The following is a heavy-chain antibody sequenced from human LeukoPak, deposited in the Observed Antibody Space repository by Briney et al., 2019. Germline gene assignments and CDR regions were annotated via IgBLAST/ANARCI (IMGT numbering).Heavy chain of an antibody. CDR2: ISWNSGSI. CDR1: GFTFDDYA. V-gene: IGHV3-9*01. J-gene: IGHJ4*02. D-gene: IGHD1-26*01. Sequence: PGRSLRLSCAASGFTFDDYAMHWVRHAPGKGLEWVSGISWNSGSIGYADSVKGRFTISRDNAKNSLYLQMNSLRAEDTALYYCAKEGVGKTDFDYWGQGTLVTVSS. CDR3: AKEGVGKTDFDY.